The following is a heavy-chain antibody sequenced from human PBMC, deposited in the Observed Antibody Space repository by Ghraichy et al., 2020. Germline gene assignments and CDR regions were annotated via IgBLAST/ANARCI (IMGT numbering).Heavy chain of an antibody. CDR2: INHSGST. CDR1: GGSFSGYY. D-gene: IGHD3-10*01. V-gene: IGHV4-34*01. Sequence: SQTLSLTCAVYGGSFSGYYWSWIRQPPGKGLEWIGEINHSGSTNYNPSLKSRVTISVDTSKNQFSLKLSSVTAADTAVYYCARGDYYGSGSYWWFDPWGQGSLVTVSS. J-gene: IGHJ5*02. CDR3: ARGDYYGSGSYWWFDP.